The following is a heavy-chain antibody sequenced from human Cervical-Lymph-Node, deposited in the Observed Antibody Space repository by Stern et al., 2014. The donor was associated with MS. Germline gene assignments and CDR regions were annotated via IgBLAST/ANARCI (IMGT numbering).Heavy chain of an antibody. CDR3: AREGRRHNEYHYDY. CDR1: GYTFTDYY. D-gene: IGHD6-6*01. V-gene: IGHV1-2*02. J-gene: IGHJ4*02. Sequence: LQLVESGAEVKKPGASVKVSCKTSGYTFTDYYPHWVRQAPGQGLEWMGWINPNTGGAIYAQKFQGRVTMTRDTSISMAYMELRSLRSDDTAIYYCAREGRRHNEYHYDYWGQGTLVTVSS. CDR2: INPNTGGA.